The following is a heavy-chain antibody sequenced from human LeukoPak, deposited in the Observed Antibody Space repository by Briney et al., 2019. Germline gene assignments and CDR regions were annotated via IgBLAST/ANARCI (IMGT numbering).Heavy chain of an antibody. D-gene: IGHD2-15*01. J-gene: IGHJ4*02. CDR1: GFTFSSYA. V-gene: IGHV3-23*01. Sequence: GGSLILSCAASGFTFSSYAMSWVRQAPGKGLEWVSAISGSGGSTYYADSVKGRFTISRDNSNNTLYLQMNSLRAEDTAVYYCAKSLGQKEYCSGGSCYAWSYFDYWGQGTLVTVSS. CDR3: AKSLGQKEYCSGGSCYAWSYFDY. CDR2: ISGSGGST.